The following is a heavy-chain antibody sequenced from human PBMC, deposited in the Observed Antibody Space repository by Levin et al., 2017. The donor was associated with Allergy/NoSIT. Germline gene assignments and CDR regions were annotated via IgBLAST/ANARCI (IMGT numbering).Heavy chain of an antibody. V-gene: IGHV4-59*01. CDR3: ARVHSNYLSTLYYFDY. Sequence: SETLSLTCTVSGGSISSYYWSWIRQPPGKGLEWIGYIYYSGSTNYNPSLKSRVTISVDTSKNQFSLKLSSVTAADTAVYYCARVHSNYLSTLYYFDYWGQGTLVTVSS. CDR2: IYYSGST. D-gene: IGHD4-11*01. CDR1: GGSISSYY. J-gene: IGHJ4*02.